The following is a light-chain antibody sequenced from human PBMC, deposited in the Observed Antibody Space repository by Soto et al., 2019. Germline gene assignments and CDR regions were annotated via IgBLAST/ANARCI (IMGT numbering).Light chain of an antibody. CDR1: ESIDNW. Sequence: DIQMTQSPSTLSASAGDTVTITCRASESIDNWLAWYQQKLGKAPKLLIYKASSLETGVPSRFSGSGSGTEFSLTISNLEPDDFATYHCQQYYTNSQASFGQGTKVDIK. V-gene: IGKV1-5*03. J-gene: IGKJ1*01. CDR3: QQYYTNSQAS. CDR2: KAS.